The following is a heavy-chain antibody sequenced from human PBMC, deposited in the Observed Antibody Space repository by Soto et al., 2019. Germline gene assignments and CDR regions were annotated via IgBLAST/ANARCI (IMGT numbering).Heavy chain of an antibody. CDR1: GGSISSYY. J-gene: IGHJ4*02. V-gene: IGHV4-59*01. CDR2: IYYSGST. Sequence: SETLSLTCTVSGGSISSYYWSWIRQPPGKGLEWSGYIYYSGSTNYNPSLKSRVTISVDTSKNQFSLKMSSVTAADTAVYYCARLATRYYFDYWGQGTLVTVS. D-gene: IGHD1-1*01. CDR3: ARLATRYYFDY.